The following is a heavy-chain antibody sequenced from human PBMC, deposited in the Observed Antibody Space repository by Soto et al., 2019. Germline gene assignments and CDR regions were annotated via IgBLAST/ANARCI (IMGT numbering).Heavy chain of an antibody. J-gene: IGHJ3*02. Sequence: SETLSLTCTVSGGSISSSSYYWGWIRQPPGKGLEWIGSIYYSGSTYYNPSLKSRVTISVDTSKNQFSLKLSSVTAADTAVYYCARRDRGAFHIRGQGTMVTGSS. V-gene: IGHV4-39*01. CDR2: IYYSGST. CDR1: GGSISSSSYY. CDR3: ARRDRGAFHI. D-gene: IGHD3-10*01.